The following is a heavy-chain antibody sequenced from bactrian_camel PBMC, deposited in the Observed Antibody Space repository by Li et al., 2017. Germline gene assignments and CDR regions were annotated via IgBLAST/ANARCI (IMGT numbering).Heavy chain of an antibody. J-gene: IGHJ4*01. CDR1: TYTAC. Sequence: QVQLVESGGGSVQAGGSLRLSCAASTYTACMAWFRQAPGKEREGVATIRRDGYTTYADSVNGRFTISKDNAKNTLDLQLNSLKTEDTAIYYCAKVFARDYGLSATSPIEYNSWGQGTQVTVS. CDR2: IRRDGYT. CDR3: AKVFARDYGLSATSPIEYNS. V-gene: IGHV3S53*01. D-gene: IGHD1*01.